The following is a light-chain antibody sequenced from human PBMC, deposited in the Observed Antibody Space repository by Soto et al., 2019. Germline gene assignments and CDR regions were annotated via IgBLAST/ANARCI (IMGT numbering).Light chain of an antibody. J-gene: IGLJ2*01. CDR1: KLGDKY. CDR2: QDS. CDR3: QAWDSSTAWV. V-gene: IGLV3-1*01. Sequence: SYELTQSPSVSVSPGQTASITCSGDKLGDKYACWYQQKPGQSPVLVIYQDSKRPSGIPERFSGSNSGNTATLTISGTQAMDEADYYCQAWDSSTAWVFGGGTKLTVL.